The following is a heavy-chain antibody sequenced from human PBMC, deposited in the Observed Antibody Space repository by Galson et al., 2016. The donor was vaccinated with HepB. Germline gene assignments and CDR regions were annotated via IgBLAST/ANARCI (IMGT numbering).Heavy chain of an antibody. CDR2: ISGYSGNT. V-gene: IGHV1-18*04. Sequence: SVKVSCKASGYTFSSYSITWVRQAPGQGLEWMGWISGYSGNTNYAQKLQDRVTMTTDTSTNTAYMELRSLRSDDPAVYYCARGGKGGYCTKGVCLSFAYWGQGTLVTVSS. D-gene: IGHD2-8*01. J-gene: IGHJ4*02. CDR1: GYTFSSYS. CDR3: ARGGKGGYCTKGVCLSFAY.